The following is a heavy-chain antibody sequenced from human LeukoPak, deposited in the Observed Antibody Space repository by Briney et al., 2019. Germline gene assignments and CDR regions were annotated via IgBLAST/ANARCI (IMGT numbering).Heavy chain of an antibody. CDR3: ARIAVAGPFDY. CDR2: ISAYNGNT. D-gene: IGHD6-19*01. Sequence: ASVKVSCKASGYTFTGYYMHWVRQAPGQGLEWMGWISAYNGNTNYAQKLQGRVTMTTDTSTSTAYMELRSLRSDDTAVYYCARIAVAGPFDYWGQGTLVTVSS. J-gene: IGHJ4*02. V-gene: IGHV1-18*04. CDR1: GYTFTGYY.